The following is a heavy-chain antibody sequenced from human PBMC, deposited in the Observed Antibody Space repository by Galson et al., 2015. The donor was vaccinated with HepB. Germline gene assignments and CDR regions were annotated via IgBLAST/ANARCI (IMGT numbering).Heavy chain of an antibody. CDR2: ISSSGSQT. J-gene: IGHJ6*02. D-gene: IGHD3-3*01. CDR3: ARDRHPRYLSGVVSENYYYAMDV. Sequence: SLRLSCAASRFTFSSYSMNWVRQAPGKELEWVSSISSSGSQTYYADSVKGRFTISRDNAEKSLYLQMKSLRAEDTAVYYCARDRHPRYLSGVVSENYYYAMDVWGQGTTVTVAS. CDR1: RFTFSSYS. V-gene: IGHV3-21*01.